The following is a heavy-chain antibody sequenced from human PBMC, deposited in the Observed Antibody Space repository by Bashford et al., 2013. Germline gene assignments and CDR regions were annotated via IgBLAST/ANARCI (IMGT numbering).Heavy chain of an antibody. CDR2: SITVGAT. CDR1: WXPSAVVVTY. CDR3: ARDLGRYFDWLTHRGGSAFDI. V-gene: IGHV4-61*08. D-gene: IGHD3-9*01. J-gene: IGHJ3*02. Sequence: LSLHLHCRLWXPSAVVVTYWSWIRQXPGRAWSGLGISITVGATNYNPSLQESSHHISRHVQDQFSLKLSSVTAADTAVYYCARDLGRYFDWLTHRGGSAFDIWGQGTMVTVSS.